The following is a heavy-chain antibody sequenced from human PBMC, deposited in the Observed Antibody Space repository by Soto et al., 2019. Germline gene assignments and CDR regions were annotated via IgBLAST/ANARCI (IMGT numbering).Heavy chain of an antibody. D-gene: IGHD1-26*01. J-gene: IGHJ4*01. CDR3: ARVHSNNRRWEHFDH. Sequence: GGSLRLSXAASGFTFRTYEMNWVRQAPGKGLEWVSHISGSGSTVYYADSVKGRFTFSRDNAKNSLFLQMNSLRAEDTAVYYCARVHSNNRRWEHFDHWGHGTLVTVSS. CDR1: GFTFRTYE. V-gene: IGHV3-48*03. CDR2: ISGSGSTV.